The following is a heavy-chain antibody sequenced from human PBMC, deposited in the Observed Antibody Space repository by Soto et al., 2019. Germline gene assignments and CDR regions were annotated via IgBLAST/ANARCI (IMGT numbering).Heavy chain of an antibody. CDR2: IYYSGST. CDR3: AGRQYCCSGYPGEFDY. J-gene: IGHJ4*02. D-gene: IGHD3-3*01. CDR1: GGSISSYY. Sequence: SETLSLTCTVSGGSISSYYWSWIRQPPGKGLEWIGYIYYSGSTNYNPSLKSRVTISVDTSKNQFSLKLSSVTAADTAVYYCAGRQYCCSGYPGEFDYWGQGTQVTVSS. V-gene: IGHV4-59*01.